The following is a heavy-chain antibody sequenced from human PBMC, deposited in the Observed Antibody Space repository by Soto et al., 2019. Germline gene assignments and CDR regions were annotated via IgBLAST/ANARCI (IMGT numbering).Heavy chain of an antibody. D-gene: IGHD3-10*01. CDR3: ARGNYYGSGSPLFDY. V-gene: IGHV3-53*01. Sequence: EVQLVESGGGLIQPGGSLRLSCAASGFTVSSNYMSWVRQAPGKGLEWVSVIYSGGSTYYADSVKGRFTISRDNSKNTLYLQMNSLRAEDTAVYYCARGNYYGSGSPLFDYWSQGTLVTVSS. CDR1: GFTVSSNY. J-gene: IGHJ4*02. CDR2: IYSGGST.